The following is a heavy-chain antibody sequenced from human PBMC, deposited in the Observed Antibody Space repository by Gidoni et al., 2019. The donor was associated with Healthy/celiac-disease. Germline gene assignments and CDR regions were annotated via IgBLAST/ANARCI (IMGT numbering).Heavy chain of an antibody. V-gene: IGHV4-4*07. CDR3: ARVAGWSCFDY. CDR2: IYTSGST. Sequence: QVQLQESGPGLEKPSETLSFTFTVPGGSISSYYWSWIRQPAGKGLEWIGRIYTSGSTNYNPSLKSRVTMSVDTSKNQFSLKLSSVTAADTSVYYCARVAGWSCFDYWGQGTLVTVSS. D-gene: IGHD6-19*01. J-gene: IGHJ4*02. CDR1: GGSISSYY.